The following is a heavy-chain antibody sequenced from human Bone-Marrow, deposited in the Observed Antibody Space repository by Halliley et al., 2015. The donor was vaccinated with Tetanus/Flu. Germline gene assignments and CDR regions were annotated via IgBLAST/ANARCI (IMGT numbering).Heavy chain of an antibody. CDR1: GYPFRTYS. CDR3: ARSYFYYAGFDF. CDR2: ISALNGNT. J-gene: IGHJ3*01. D-gene: IGHD3-22*01. V-gene: IGHV1-18*01. Sequence: QLVQSGAEVKKPGASVKVSCKASGYPFRTYSISWVRQAPGQGLEWVGWISALNGNTDYARKFQDRLTMTTDTSTSTAYMDLRSLRSDDTAVYYCARSYFYYAGFDFWGQGTLVIVSS.